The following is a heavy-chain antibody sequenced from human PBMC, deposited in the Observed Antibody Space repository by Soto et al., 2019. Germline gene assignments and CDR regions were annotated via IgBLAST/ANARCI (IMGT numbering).Heavy chain of an antibody. Sequence: QVQLVQSGAEVKKPGSSVKVSCKASGGTLSSYAISWVRQAPGQGLEWMGGIIPIFGTANYAQKFQGRVTITEDESTSTVYMGLSSLRSEDTDVYYCARSITMIGVVNMDVWGQGTTVTVSS. CDR2: IIPIFGTA. J-gene: IGHJ6*02. CDR1: GGTLSSYA. V-gene: IGHV1-69*01. CDR3: ARSITMIGVVNMDV. D-gene: IGHD3-22*01.